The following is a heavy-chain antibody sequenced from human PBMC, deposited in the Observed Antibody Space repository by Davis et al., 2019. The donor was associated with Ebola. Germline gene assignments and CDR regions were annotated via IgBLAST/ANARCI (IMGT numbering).Heavy chain of an antibody. Sequence: SLKISCAASGFTFDDYAMHWVRQAPGKGLEWVSGISWNSGSIGYADSVKGRFTISRDNAKNSLYLQMNSLRAEDTALYYCAKANDYRVPGYYYGMDVWGQGTTVTVSS. J-gene: IGHJ6*02. CDR1: GFTFDDYA. D-gene: IGHD4-11*01. CDR2: ISWNSGSI. V-gene: IGHV3-9*01. CDR3: AKANDYRVPGYYYGMDV.